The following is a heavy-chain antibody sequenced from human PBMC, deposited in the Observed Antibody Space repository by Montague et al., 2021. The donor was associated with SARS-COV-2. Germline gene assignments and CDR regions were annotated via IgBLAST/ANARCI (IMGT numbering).Heavy chain of an antibody. CDR3: ATESLGYCSSTSCYGPHYGMDV. Sequence: TLSLTCTVSGGSISSGGYYWSWIRQHPGKGLEWIGYIYYSGSTYYNPSIKSRVTISVDTSKNQFSLKLSSVTAADTAVYYCATESLGYCSSTSCYGPHYGMDVWGQGTTVTVSS. D-gene: IGHD2-2*01. J-gene: IGHJ6*02. V-gene: IGHV4-31*03. CDR1: GGSISSGGYY. CDR2: IYYSGST.